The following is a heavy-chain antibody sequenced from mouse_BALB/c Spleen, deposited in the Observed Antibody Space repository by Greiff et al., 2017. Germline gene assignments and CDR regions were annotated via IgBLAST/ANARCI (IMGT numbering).Heavy chain of an antibody. CDR2: ISYSGST. Sequence: VQLQQSGPGLVKPSQSLSLTCTVTGYSITSDYAWNWIRQFPGNKLEWMGYISYSGSTSYNPSLKSRISITRDTSKNQFFLQLNSVTTEDTATYYCARRAYGNYGSYFDYWGQGTTLTVSS. CDR3: ARRAYGNYGSYFDY. CDR1: GYSITSDYA. D-gene: IGHD2-1*01. V-gene: IGHV3-2*02. J-gene: IGHJ2*01.